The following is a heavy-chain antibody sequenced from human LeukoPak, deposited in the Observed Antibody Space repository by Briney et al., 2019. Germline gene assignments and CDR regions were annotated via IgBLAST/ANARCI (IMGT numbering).Heavy chain of an antibody. J-gene: IGHJ4*02. CDR1: GFTFSSYS. Sequence: GGSLRLSCAASGFTFSSYSLNWVRQAPGKGLEWVSSISSSSTYVYYADSVKGRFTISRDNAKNSLYLQMNSLRAEDTAVYYCARGVYAILGSFDYWGQGTLVTVSS. CDR3: ARGVYAILGSFDY. D-gene: IGHD2-8*01. V-gene: IGHV3-21*01. CDR2: ISSSSTYV.